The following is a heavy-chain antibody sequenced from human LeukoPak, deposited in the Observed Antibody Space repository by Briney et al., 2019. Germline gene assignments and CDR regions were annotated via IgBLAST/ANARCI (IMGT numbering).Heavy chain of an antibody. D-gene: IGHD2-15*01. V-gene: IGHV3-23*01. CDR2: ISGTGGGT. J-gene: IGHJ4*02. CDR3: ARGRNYCSSGSCFPDY. Sequence: GGSLRLPCAASGFTFSNYAMSWVRQAPGKGLEWVSAISGTGGGTYYADSVKGRFTISRDNSENTLYLQMNSLRAEDTAAYYCARGRNYCSSGSCFPDYWGQGTLVTVSS. CDR1: GFTFSNYA.